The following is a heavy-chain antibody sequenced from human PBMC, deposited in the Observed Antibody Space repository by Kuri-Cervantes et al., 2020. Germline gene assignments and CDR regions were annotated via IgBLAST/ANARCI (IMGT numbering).Heavy chain of an antibody. CDR1: GGSISSGDYY. J-gene: IGHJ3*02. CDR2: IYYSGTT. V-gene: IGHV4-39*01. D-gene: IGHD1-20*01. CDR3: ARHPNNWDDHDPFDI. Sequence: SETLPFTCTVSGGSISSGDYYWGWIRQPPGKGLEWIGSIYYSGTTYYSPSLKSRVTISVDTSKNQFSLRLTSVTAPDTALYYCARHPNNWDDHDPFDIWGQGTMVTVSS.